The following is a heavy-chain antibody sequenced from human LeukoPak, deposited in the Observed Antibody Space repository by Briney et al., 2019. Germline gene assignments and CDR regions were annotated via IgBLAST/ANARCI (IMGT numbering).Heavy chain of an antibody. J-gene: IGHJ4*02. CDR1: GDSVSSNNAA. Sequence: SQTLSLTCVISGDSVSSNNAAWNWITQSPSRGLEWLGRTYYSSKWYSDYAVSLKSRITVNSDKSQHHFSLQLNSVTPEDTAVYFCVRDASRVLDYWGQGTLVTVSS. D-gene: IGHD5/OR15-5a*01. V-gene: IGHV6-1*01. CDR3: VRDASRVLDY. CDR2: TYYSSKWYS.